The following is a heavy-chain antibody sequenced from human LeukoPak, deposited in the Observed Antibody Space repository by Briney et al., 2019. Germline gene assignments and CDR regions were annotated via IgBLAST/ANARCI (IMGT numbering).Heavy chain of an antibody. D-gene: IGHD3-22*01. J-gene: IGHJ3*02. CDR3: ARLLYYFDSSGYYYAPKAFDI. CDR1: GYRFTSYW. CDR2: IYPSDSDT. V-gene: IGHV5-51*01. Sequence: GESLEISCKGSGYRFTSYWIGWVRQMPGKGLEWMGIIYPSDSDTRYSPSFQGQVSISADKSINTAYLQWSSLKASDTAMYYCARLLYYFDSSGYYYAPKAFDIWGQGTMVTVSS.